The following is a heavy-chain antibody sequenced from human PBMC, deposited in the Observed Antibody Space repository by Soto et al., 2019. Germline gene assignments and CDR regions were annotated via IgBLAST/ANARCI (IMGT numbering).Heavy chain of an antibody. CDR2: IKSETDGGTT. CDR3: TTDGSSGYYWDYADF. Sequence: EVQLVESGGGLVKPGGSLSLSCAASGFTFSSAWMSWVRQAPGKGLEWVGRIKSETDGGTTDYAAPVKGRFTISRDDSKNTLNMQMNSLKTEDTAVYYCTTDGSSGYYWDYADFWGQGTLVTVSS. D-gene: IGHD3-22*01. J-gene: IGHJ4*02. CDR1: GFTFSSAW. V-gene: IGHV3-15*01.